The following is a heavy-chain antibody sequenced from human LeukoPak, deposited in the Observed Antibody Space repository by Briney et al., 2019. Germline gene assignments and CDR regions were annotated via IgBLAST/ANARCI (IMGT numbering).Heavy chain of an antibody. CDR3: ARGVDIVATIPLWFDP. J-gene: IGHJ5*02. V-gene: IGHV4-59*01. D-gene: IGHD5-12*01. CDR1: GGSISSYY. CDR2: IYYSGST. Sequence: SETLSLTCTVSGGSISSYYWSWIRQPPGKGLEWLGYIYYSGSTNYNPSLKSRVTISVDTSKNQFSLKLSSVTAADTAVYYCARGVDIVATIPLWFDPWGQGTLVTVSS.